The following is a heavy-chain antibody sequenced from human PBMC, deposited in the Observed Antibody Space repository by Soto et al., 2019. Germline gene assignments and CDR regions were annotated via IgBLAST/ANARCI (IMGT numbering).Heavy chain of an antibody. CDR2: ISSSSSTI. D-gene: IGHD3-10*01. V-gene: IGHV3-48*02. Sequence: GGSLRLSCAASGFTFSSYSMNWVRQAPGKGLEWVSYISSSSSTIYYADSVKGRFTISRDNAKNSLYLQMNRLRDEDTAVYYCASWEGSGSYYNGHDAFDIWGQGTMVTVSS. CDR1: GFTFSSYS. CDR3: ASWEGSGSYYNGHDAFDI. J-gene: IGHJ3*02.